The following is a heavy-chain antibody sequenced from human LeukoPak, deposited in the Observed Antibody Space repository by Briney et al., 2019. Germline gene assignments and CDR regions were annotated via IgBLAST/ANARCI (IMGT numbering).Heavy chain of an antibody. Sequence: GGSLRLSCAASGFTFSSYAMSWVRQAPGKGLEWVSAISGSGGSTYYADSVKGRFTISRDNSKNTLYLQMNSLRAEDTAVYYCPKDPGGASSQLNVVDYFDYWGQGTLVTVSS. CDR1: GFTFSSYA. J-gene: IGHJ4*02. CDR2: ISGSGGST. V-gene: IGHV3-23*01. CDR3: PKDPGGASSQLNVVDYFDY. D-gene: IGHD1-1*01.